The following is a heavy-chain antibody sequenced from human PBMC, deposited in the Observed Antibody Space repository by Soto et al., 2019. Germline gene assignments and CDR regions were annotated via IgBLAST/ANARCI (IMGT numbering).Heavy chain of an antibody. J-gene: IGHJ4*02. D-gene: IGHD2-15*01. CDR1: GFSSSDYW. CDR3: ARGGELSLLPLDY. CDR2: IIQDGRAI. Sequence: GGSLRLSCAASGFSSSDYWMSWVRQAPGRGLEWVAHIIQDGRAIYYVDSVRGRFTISRDSAGNSVFLEMHRLRVEDTAVYYCARGGELSLLPLDYWGLGTLVTVSS. V-gene: IGHV3-7*03.